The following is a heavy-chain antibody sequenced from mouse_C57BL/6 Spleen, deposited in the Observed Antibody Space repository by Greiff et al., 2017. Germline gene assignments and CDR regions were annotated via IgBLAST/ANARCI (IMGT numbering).Heavy chain of an antibody. CDR3: ARGDGYYPYYYAMDY. CDR1: GYAFSSYW. J-gene: IGHJ4*01. Sequence: VQLQQSGAELVKPGASVKISCKASGYAFSSYWMNWVKQRPGKGLEWIGQIYPGDGDTNYNGKFKGKATLTADKSSSTAYMQLSSLTSEDSAVYFCARGDGYYPYYYAMDYWGQGTSVTVS. D-gene: IGHD2-3*01. V-gene: IGHV1-80*01. CDR2: IYPGDGDT.